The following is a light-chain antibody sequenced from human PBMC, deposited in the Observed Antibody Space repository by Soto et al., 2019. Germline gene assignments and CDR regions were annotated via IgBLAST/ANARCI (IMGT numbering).Light chain of an antibody. CDR2: AAS. J-gene: IGKJ1*01. CDR3: QQSYTRT. CDR1: QSISNY. Sequence: DIQLTQSTSSLSASVGDRVSISCRASQSISNYLNWYQQKPGKAPKVLIFAASRLQSGVPSRFSGSGSGTDFTLTISSLQPEDFATYYCQQSYTRTFGQGTKVDIK. V-gene: IGKV1-39*01.